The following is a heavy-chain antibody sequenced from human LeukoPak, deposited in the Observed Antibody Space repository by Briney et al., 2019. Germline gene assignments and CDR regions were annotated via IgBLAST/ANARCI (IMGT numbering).Heavy chain of an antibody. V-gene: IGHV3-74*01. CDR1: GFTFYRYW. J-gene: IGHJ3*02. CDR2: INSDGSDT. Sequence: GGSLRLSCAASGFTFYRYWMHWDRQAPGKGLVWVSRINSDGSDTGYADSVRGRFTISRDNAKNTLYLQMNSLRAEDTAVYYCARDESLPFDIWGQGTMVTVSS. CDR3: ARDESLPFDI.